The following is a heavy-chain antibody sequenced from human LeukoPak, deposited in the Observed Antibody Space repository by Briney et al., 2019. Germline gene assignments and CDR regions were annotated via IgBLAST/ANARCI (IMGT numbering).Heavy chain of an antibody. CDR1: GFTFSSYA. CDR3: ARTPWIQLWSFFDY. CDR2: ISGSGGTT. D-gene: IGHD5-18*01. Sequence: GGSLRLSCAASGFTFSSYAMSWVRQAPGKGLEWVSAISGSGGTTYYADSVKGRFTISRDNSKNTLYLQMNSLRAEDTAVYYCARTPWIQLWSFFDYRGQGTLVTVSS. J-gene: IGHJ4*02. V-gene: IGHV3-23*01.